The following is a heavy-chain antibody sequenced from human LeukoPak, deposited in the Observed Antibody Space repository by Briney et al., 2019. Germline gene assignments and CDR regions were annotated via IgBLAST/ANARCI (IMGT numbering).Heavy chain of an antibody. CDR3: ARGGGSSWYATPFDY. CDR2: ISYDGSNK. D-gene: IGHD6-13*01. J-gene: IGHJ4*02. CDR1: GVTFSSYA. Sequence: QPGRSLRLSCAASGVTFSSYAMHWVRQAPGKGLERLAAISYDGSNKYYADSVKGRFTISRDNSKNTLYLQMNSLRAEDTAVYYCARGGGSSWYATPFDYWGQGTLVTVSS. V-gene: IGHV3-30*04.